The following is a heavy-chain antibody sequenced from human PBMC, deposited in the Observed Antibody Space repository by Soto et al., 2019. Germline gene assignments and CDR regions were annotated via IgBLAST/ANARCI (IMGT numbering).Heavy chain of an antibody. D-gene: IGHD4-17*01. CDR1: GFTVSSNY. J-gene: IGHJ4*02. Sequence: GGSLRLSCAASGFTVSSNYMSWVRQAPGRGLEWVSVIYSGGSTYYADSVKGRFTISRDNSENTLSLQMNSLRAEDTAVYYCARGPDYGDSTYFDYWGQGTLVTVSS. CDR3: ARGPDYGDSTYFDY. CDR2: IYSGGST. V-gene: IGHV3-66*01.